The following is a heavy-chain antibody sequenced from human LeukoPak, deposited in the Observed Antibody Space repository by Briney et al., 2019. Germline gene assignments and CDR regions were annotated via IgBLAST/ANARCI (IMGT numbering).Heavy chain of an antibody. D-gene: IGHD3-10*01. J-gene: IGHJ4*02. Sequence: GGSLRLSCAASGFTFSSYWMHWVRQAPGKGLVWVSRINSDGSSTSYADSVKGRFTISRDNAKNSLYLQMNSLRAEDTAVYYCASLPYGSGSYYNKGFDYWGQGTLVTVSS. CDR2: INSDGSST. CDR3: ASLPYGSGSYYNKGFDY. CDR1: GFTFSSYW. V-gene: IGHV3-74*01.